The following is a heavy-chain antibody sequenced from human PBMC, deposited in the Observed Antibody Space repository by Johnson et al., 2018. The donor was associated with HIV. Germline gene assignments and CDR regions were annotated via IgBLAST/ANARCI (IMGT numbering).Heavy chain of an antibody. Sequence: VQLVESGGGLVQPGGSLRLSCAASGFTFSSYCMSWVCQAPGKGLEWVANTKQDGSAKYYADPVKGRFTISRDNSKNTLYLQMNSLRAEYTAVYYCARGGSSTSLDAFDIWGQGTMVTVSS. J-gene: IGHJ3*02. CDR3: ARGGSSTSLDAFDI. CDR1: GFTFSSYC. CDR2: TKQDGSAK. V-gene: IGHV3-7*01. D-gene: IGHD2-2*01.